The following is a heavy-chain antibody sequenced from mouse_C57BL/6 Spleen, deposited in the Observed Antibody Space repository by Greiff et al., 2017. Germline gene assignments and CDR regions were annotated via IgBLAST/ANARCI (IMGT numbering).Heavy chain of an antibody. CDR3: ARAYYGSSSYAMDY. CDR1: GFTFSDYY. D-gene: IGHD1-1*01. V-gene: IGHV5-16*01. J-gene: IGHJ4*01. Sequence: EVKLVESEGGLVQPGSSMKLSCTASGFTFSDYYMAWVRQVPEKGLEWVANINYDGSSTYYLDSLKSRFIISRDNAKNILYLQMSSLKSEDTATYYCARAYYGSSSYAMDYWGQGTSVTVSS. CDR2: INYDGSST.